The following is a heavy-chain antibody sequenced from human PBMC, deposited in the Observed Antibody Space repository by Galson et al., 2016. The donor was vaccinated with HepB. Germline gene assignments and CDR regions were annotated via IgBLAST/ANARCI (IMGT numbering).Heavy chain of an antibody. CDR1: GYTFNTYD. Sequence: SVKVSCKASGYTFNTYDISWVRQAPGQGLEWMGIISTYKGNTNYAQDFQGRVTVTTDTSTSTAYMELRRLRSDDTAVYYCARVPSTSCSGTSCLFDTWGQGAQVTVSS. J-gene: IGHJ5*02. D-gene: IGHD2-2*01. CDR3: ARVPSTSCSGTSCLFDT. CDR2: ISTYKGNT. V-gene: IGHV1-18*01.